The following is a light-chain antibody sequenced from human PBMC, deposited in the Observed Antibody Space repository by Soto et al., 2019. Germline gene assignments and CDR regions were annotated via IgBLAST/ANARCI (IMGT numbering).Light chain of an antibody. J-gene: IGKJ2*01. Sequence: IQMTQSPSSLSASVGDRVTITCRASQRVTTYLNWDQQKPGKAPKLLISTASTLQRGVPSRCSGSGSGTDFTLTITTLQPGDFATYYCQQSYSTPYTFGQGTKLEIK. CDR2: TAS. CDR1: QRVTTY. V-gene: IGKV1-39*01. CDR3: QQSYSTPYT.